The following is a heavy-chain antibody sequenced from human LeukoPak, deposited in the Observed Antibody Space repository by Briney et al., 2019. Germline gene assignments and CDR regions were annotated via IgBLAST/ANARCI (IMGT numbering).Heavy chain of an antibody. V-gene: IGHV1-2*04. J-gene: IGHJ6*02. CDR1: GYTFTGYY. CDR2: INPNSGGT. D-gene: IGHD4-17*01. CDR3: ARDPSPTVTVASCYGMDV. Sequence: ASVKVSCKASGYTFTGYYMHWVRQAPGQGLEWMGWINPNSGGTNYAQKFQGWVTMTRDTSISTAYMELSRLRSDDTAVYYCARDPSPTVTVASCYGMDVWGQGTTVTVSS.